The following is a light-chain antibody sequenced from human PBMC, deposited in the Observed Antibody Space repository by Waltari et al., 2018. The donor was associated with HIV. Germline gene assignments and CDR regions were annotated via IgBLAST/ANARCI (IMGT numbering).Light chain of an antibody. CDR1: SSNIGNDN. CDR2: KNY. V-gene: IGLV1-47*01. J-gene: IGLJ1*01. CDR3: VGWDSSLSAYV. Sequence: QSVLTQPPSASGTPGQTVTISCSGGSSNIGNDNVYWYQQHPGMTPKLLIYKNYVRPSGVPDRFAGSKSGTSASLAISGLRSEDEADYYCVGWDSSLSAYVFGAGTKVTVL.